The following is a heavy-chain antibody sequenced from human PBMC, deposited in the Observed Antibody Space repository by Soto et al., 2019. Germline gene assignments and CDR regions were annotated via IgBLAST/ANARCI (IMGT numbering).Heavy chain of an antibody. Sequence: EVQLLESGGGLVQPGGSLRLSCAASGFTISSYAMSWVRQPPGKGLEWVSSIGGGAGGTYYPDSVKGRFTISRDNSKSTLYLQMNSLRAEETAVYYCARGIVIGVPGPLDYWGQGTLITVSS. J-gene: IGHJ4*02. CDR3: ARGIVIGVPGPLDY. CDR2: IGGGAGGT. V-gene: IGHV3-23*01. CDR1: GFTISSYA. D-gene: IGHD3-16*02.